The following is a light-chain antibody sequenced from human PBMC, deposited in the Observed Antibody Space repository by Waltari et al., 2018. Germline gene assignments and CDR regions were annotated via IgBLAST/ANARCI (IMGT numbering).Light chain of an antibody. CDR3: ATWDDSLRMV. J-gene: IGLJ3*02. Sequence: QSVLSQPPSASGTPGQRATISCSGSSSNTGNNYVSWYQQLPGTAPKLLIYSNNQRPSGVPDRFSGSKSGTSASLAINGLRSEDEADYYCATWDDSLRMVFGGGTELTVL. V-gene: IGLV1-47*01. CDR2: SNN. CDR1: SSNTGNNY.